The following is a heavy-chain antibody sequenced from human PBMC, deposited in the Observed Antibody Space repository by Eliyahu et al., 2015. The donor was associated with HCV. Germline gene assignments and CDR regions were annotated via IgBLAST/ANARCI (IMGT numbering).Heavy chain of an antibody. J-gene: IGHJ4*02. CDR1: GDSISKSDNY. D-gene: IGHD1-14*01. CDR2: LXSGGHA. V-gene: IGHV4-39*01. CDR3: ARQYNRVFDY. Sequence: QLHLQESGPGLVKPSETLSLTCTVXGDSISKSDNYWAWVRQPPGKGLEXVVXLXSGGHAYHNPSLKSRSTTSVDTSKNQFSLKVTSLTAADTAVYYCARQYNRVFDYWGQGTLVTVSS.